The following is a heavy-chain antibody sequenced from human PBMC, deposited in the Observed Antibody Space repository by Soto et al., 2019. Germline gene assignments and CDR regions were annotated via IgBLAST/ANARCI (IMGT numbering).Heavy chain of an antibody. CDR1: GGSVTSHD. V-gene: IGHV4-59*02. Sequence: PSETLSLTCFVSGGSVTSHDSGWIRQFPGQGLQWIAYTSYTGNTNNHPSLQNPVTISLHTSKNQLSLKLTSRTAEDTAVYYCARDMHAGVTHYFDPWGQGTLVTVSS. D-gene: IGHD1-26*01. CDR3: ARDMHAGVTHYFDP. J-gene: IGHJ5*02. CDR2: TSYTGNT.